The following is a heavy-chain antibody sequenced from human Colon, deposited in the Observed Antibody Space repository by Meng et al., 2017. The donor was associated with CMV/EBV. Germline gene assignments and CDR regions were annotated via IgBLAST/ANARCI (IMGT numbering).Heavy chain of an antibody. CDR1: GFTFSSYE. V-gene: IGHV3-48*03. D-gene: IGHD3-3*01. CDR2: ISSSGSTL. Sequence: GESLKISRAASGFTFSSYEMNWVRQAPGKGLEWVSYISSSGSTLYYAASVKGRFTMSRDNVRNSLYLQMNSLRAEDTAVYYCARVQEVHDFSIGSNYGMDVWGQGTTVTVSS. J-gene: IGHJ6*02. CDR3: ARVQEVHDFSIGSNYGMDV.